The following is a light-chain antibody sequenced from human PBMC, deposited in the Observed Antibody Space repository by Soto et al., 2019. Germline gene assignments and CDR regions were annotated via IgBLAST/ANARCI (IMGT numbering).Light chain of an antibody. V-gene: IGKV1-5*01. J-gene: IGKJ1*01. CDR3: QQYSTYVT. CDR1: QSISSW. CDR2: DAS. Sequence: DIQMTQSPSTLSASVGDRVTITCRASQSISSWLAWYQQKPGKAPKLLIYDASSLQSGATSRFSGSGSGKEFTLTISSLQPEDFATHYCQQYSTYVTFGQGTKVDIK.